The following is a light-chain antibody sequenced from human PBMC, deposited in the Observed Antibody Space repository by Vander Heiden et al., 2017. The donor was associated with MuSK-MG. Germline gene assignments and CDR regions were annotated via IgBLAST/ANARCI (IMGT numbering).Light chain of an antibody. CDR3: QQLNNYPIT. CDR1: QGISSY. V-gene: IGKV1-9*01. Sequence: DIQLTQSPSFLSASVGDRVTITCRASQGISSYLAWYQQEPGKAPKLLIYARSTLQSGVPSRFSGSGSGTEFTLTISSLQPEDFATYYCQQLNNYPITFGQGTRLEIK. CDR2: ARS. J-gene: IGKJ5*01.